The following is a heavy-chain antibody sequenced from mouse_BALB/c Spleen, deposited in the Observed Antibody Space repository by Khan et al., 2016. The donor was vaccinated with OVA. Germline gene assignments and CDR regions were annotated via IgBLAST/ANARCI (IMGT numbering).Heavy chain of an antibody. CDR1: GFSLTTYG. Sequence: QVQLKESGPGLVQPSQSLSITCTVSGFSLTTYGVHWVRQSPGKGLEWLGVICSGGSTAYNAAFITNLSIIKDSSKSQAFFKMNSLQVNDTAIYYCARNYDNDEGLAYWGQGTLVTVSA. CDR2: ICSGGST. D-gene: IGHD2-4*01. V-gene: IGHV2-2*02. CDR3: ARNYDNDEGLAY. J-gene: IGHJ3*01.